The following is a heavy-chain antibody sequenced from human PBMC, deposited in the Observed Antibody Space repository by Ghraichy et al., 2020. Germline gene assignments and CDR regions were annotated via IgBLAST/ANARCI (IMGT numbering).Heavy chain of an antibody. Sequence: SETLSLTCAVYGGSFSGYYWSWIRQPPGKGLEWIGEINHSGSTNYNPSLKSRVTISVDTSKNQFSLKLSSVTAADTAVYYCARGVGGWYGGPIGYWGQGTLVTVSS. V-gene: IGHV4-34*01. D-gene: IGHD6-19*01. CDR3: ARGVGGWYGGPIGY. J-gene: IGHJ4*02. CDR2: INHSGST. CDR1: GGSFSGYY.